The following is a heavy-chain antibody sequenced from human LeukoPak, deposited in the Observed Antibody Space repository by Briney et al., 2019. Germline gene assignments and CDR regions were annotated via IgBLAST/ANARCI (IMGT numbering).Heavy chain of an antibody. V-gene: IGHV1-2*02. Sequence: ASVKVSCKASGYTFTGYYMHWVRQAPGQGLEWMGWINPNSGGTNYAQKFQGRVTMTRDTSISTAYMELSRLRSDDTAVYYCARECSYHYYGMDVWGQGTTVTVSS. CDR3: ARECSYHYYGMDV. CDR1: GYTFTGYY. J-gene: IGHJ6*02. D-gene: IGHD3-16*02. CDR2: INPNSGGT.